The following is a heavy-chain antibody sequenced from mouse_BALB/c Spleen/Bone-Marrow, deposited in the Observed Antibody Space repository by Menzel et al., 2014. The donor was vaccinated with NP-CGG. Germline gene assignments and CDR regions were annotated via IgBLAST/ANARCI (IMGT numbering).Heavy chain of an antibody. CDR1: GYAFTNYL. CDR3: AREWTARAVDY. J-gene: IGHJ2*01. V-gene: IGHV1-54*01. Sequence: VQLQQSGAELVRPGTSVKVSCKASGYAFTNYLIEWVKQRPVQGLEWIGVINPGSGCANYNAKFKGKATLTADKSSSTAYMQLSSLTSDDSAVYFCAREWTARAVDYWGQGTTLTVSS. D-gene: IGHD3-2*01. CDR2: INPGSGCA.